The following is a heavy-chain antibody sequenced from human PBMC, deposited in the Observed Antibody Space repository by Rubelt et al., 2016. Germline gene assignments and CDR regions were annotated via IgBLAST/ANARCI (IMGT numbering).Heavy chain of an antibody. CDR3: ARDAEYSSSHDFDY. D-gene: IGHD6-6*01. CDR2: INPRGGIT. V-gene: IGHV1-46*01. CDR1: GYTFTSYY. J-gene: IGHJ4*02. Sequence: QVQLVQSGAEVKKPGASVKVSCKASGYTFTSYYMHWVRQAPGQGLEWMGIINPRGGITSYARHFQCSVTMTRDTSTSSVYMGLSSLRSEDTAVYYCARDAEYSSSHDFDYWGQGTLVTVSS.